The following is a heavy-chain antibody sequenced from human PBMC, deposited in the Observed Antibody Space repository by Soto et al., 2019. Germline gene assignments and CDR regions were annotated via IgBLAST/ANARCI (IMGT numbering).Heavy chain of an antibody. Sequence: SETLSLTCTVSGGSISSYYWSWIRQPAGKGLEWIGRIYTSGSTNYNPSLKSRVTMSVDTSKNQFSLKLSSVTAADTAVYYCARVMADYDILTGYSYDAFDIWGQGTMVTVS. CDR1: GGSISSYY. D-gene: IGHD3-9*01. CDR2: IYTSGST. J-gene: IGHJ3*02. CDR3: ARVMADYDILTGYSYDAFDI. V-gene: IGHV4-4*07.